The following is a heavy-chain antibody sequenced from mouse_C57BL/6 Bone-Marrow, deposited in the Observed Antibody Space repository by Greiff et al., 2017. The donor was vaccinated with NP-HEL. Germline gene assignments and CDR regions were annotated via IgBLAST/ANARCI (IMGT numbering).Heavy chain of an antibody. J-gene: IGHJ2*01. Sequence: KLVESGGGLVKPGGSLKLSCAASGFTFSSYAMSWVRQTPEKRLEWVATISDGGSYTYYPDNVKGRFTISRDNAKNNLYLQMSHLKSEDTAMYYCGNYYFDYWGQGTTLTVSS. V-gene: IGHV5-4*03. CDR3: GNYYFDY. D-gene: IGHD4-1*02. CDR2: ISDGGSYT. CDR1: GFTFSSYA.